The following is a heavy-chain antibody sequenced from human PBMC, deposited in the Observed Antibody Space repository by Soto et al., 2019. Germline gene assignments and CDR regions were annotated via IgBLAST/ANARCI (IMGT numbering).Heavy chain of an antibody. J-gene: IGHJ4*02. D-gene: IGHD5-12*01. CDR1: GVSISSYY. V-gene: IGHV4-59*01. Sequence: SETLSLTCTVSGVSISSYYWIWIRQPPGKGLEWIGYIYYSGSTNYNPSLKSRVTISVDTSKNQFSLKLSSVTAADTAVYYCARAYGGYADYWGQGALVTVSS. CDR3: ARAYGGYADY. CDR2: IYYSGST.